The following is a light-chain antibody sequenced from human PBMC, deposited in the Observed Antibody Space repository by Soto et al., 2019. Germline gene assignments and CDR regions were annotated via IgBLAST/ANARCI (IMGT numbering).Light chain of an antibody. V-gene: IGKV3-11*01. CDR1: QSVSSY. CDR2: DAS. Sequence: DIVMTQSPATLSVSPGERATLSCRASQSVSSYLAWYQQKPGQAPRLLIYDASNRATGIPARFSGSGSGTDFTLTISSLEPEDFAVYYCQQRSTFGQGTRLEIK. CDR3: QQRST. J-gene: IGKJ5*01.